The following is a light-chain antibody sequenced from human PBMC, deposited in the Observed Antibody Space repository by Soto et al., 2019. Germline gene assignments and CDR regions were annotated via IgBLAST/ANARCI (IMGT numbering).Light chain of an antibody. Sequence: EIVLTQSPGTLSLSPGERATLSCRASQSFSSTFLAWYQQRPGQAPRLLIYRTSSRATVIPDRFSGSGSGTDFTLTISGLEPEDFAVYYCQQYGNSLYTFGQGTKLEIK. V-gene: IGKV3-20*01. CDR1: QSFSSTF. CDR3: QQYGNSLYT. J-gene: IGKJ2*01. CDR2: RTS.